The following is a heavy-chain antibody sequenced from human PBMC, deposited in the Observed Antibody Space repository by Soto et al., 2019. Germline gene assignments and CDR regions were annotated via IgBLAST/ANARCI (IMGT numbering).Heavy chain of an antibody. Sequence: GGSLRLSCAASGFTFSSYAMSWVRQAPGKGLEWVSAISGSGGSTYYADSVKGRFTISRDNSKNTLYLQMNSLRAEDTAVYYCAKAEFPMSSIAVVGARGAFDIWGQGTMVTVSS. V-gene: IGHV3-23*01. CDR1: GFTFSSYA. CDR3: AKAEFPMSSIAVVGARGAFDI. CDR2: ISGSGGST. D-gene: IGHD6-19*01. J-gene: IGHJ3*02.